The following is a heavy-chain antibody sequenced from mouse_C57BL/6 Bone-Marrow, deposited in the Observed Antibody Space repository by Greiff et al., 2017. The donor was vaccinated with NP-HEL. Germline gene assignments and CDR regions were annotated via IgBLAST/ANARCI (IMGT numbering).Heavy chain of an antibody. CDR1: GYTFTSYW. D-gene: IGHD2-3*01. Sequence: QVQLQQSGADLVKPGASVKLSCKASGYTFTSYWMHWVQQRPGQGLEWIGYINPSSGYTKYHPKFKGQATFPADKSTSTYYMQLSSLTYEDAAVYYCARSPDGYYLYFDVWGTGTLVTVSA. V-gene: IGHV1-7*01. CDR2: INPSSGYT. J-gene: IGHJ1*03. CDR3: ARSPDGYYLYFDV.